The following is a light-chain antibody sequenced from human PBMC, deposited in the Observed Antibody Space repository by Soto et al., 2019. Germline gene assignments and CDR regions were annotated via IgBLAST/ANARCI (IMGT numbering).Light chain of an antibody. CDR1: SSDVGSYNL. CDR3: CSYAGSSTNWV. CDR2: EVS. Sequence: QSALTQPASVSGSPGQSITISCTGTSSDVGSYNLVSWYQQHPGKAPKLMIYEVSKRPSGVPNRFSGSKSGNTASLTISGLQAEDEADYYCCSYAGSSTNWVFGGGTKLTVL. J-gene: IGLJ3*02. V-gene: IGLV2-23*02.